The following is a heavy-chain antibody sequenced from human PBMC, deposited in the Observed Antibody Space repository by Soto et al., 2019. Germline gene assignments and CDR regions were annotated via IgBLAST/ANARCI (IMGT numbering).Heavy chain of an antibody. CDR2: IYPGDSDT. CDR1: GYSFIDYW. CDR3: ARHGLGDILTGQPDY. D-gene: IGHD3-9*01. Sequence: GESLKISCKGSGYSFIDYWSGWVRQVPGKGLEWMGVIYPGDSDTRYSPSFQGQVTISADKSISTAYLQWSSLKASDTAMYYCARHGLGDILTGQPDYWGQGTLVTVSS. J-gene: IGHJ4*02. V-gene: IGHV5-51*01.